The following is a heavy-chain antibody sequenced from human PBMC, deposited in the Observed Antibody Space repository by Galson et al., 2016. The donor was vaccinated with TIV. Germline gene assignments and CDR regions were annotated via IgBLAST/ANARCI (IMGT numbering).Heavy chain of an antibody. V-gene: IGHV3-33*01. J-gene: IGHJ5*02. CDR2: LWHDGKKK. Sequence: SLRLSCAASGFSLSDYGMRWVRQAPGKGLEWVAVLWHDGKKKYYADSVNGRFTISRDHARNTLHLQMTGLRAEDSAVYYCARDKMTTTIFGSGFDPWGQGTLVTVSS. D-gene: IGHD3-3*01. CDR1: GFSLSDYG. CDR3: ARDKMTTTIFGSGFDP.